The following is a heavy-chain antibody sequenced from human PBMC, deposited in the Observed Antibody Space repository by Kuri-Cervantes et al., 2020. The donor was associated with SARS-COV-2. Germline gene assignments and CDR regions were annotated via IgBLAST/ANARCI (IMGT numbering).Heavy chain of an antibody. CDR2: TSRDGSNK. V-gene: IGHV3-30*03. J-gene: IGHJ4*02. CDR1: GFNFSRYG. D-gene: IGHD3-3*01. Sequence: GESLKISCAASGFNFSRYGMHWVRQAPGKGLEWVAVTSRDGSNKYYADSVKGRFTISRDSSKNTLYLQMSSLRAEDTAVYYCASSVTIFGVVSYYFDYWGQGTLVTVSS. CDR3: ASSVTIFGVVSYYFDY.